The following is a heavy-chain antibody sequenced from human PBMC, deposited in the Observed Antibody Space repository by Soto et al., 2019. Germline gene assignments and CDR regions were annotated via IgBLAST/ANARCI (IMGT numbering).Heavy chain of an antibody. CDR2: ISSGGST. Sequence: PGGSLRLSCAASGFTFSDYYMSWIRQAPGKGLEWVSYISSGGSTYYADSVKGRFTISRDNSKNTLYLQMNSLRAEDTAVYYCAKDQGLKNYDAFDIWGQGTMVTVSS. CDR1: GFTFSDYY. V-gene: IGHV3-11*01. CDR3: AKDQGLKNYDAFDI. J-gene: IGHJ3*02. D-gene: IGHD1-7*01.